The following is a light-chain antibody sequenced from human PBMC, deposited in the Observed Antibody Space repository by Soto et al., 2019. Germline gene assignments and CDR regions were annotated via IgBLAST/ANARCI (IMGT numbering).Light chain of an antibody. CDR3: TSYRTTTTLLYV. CDR1: SSDSGGYNF. J-gene: IGLJ1*01. V-gene: IGLV2-14*01. Sequence: QSVLTQPASVSGSPGQSITISCTGTSSDSGGYNFVSWYQHHPGRAPKLMIYEVSNRPSGVSNRFSGSKSGDTASLTISGLQAEDEADYYSTSYRTTTTLLYVFGTGTKVTVL. CDR2: EVS.